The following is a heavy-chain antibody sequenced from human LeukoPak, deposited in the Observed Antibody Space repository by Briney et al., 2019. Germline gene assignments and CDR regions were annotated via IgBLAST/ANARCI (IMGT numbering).Heavy chain of an antibody. D-gene: IGHD2-21*01. CDR1: GFTVSSNY. V-gene: IGHV3-66*02. CDR3: ARDSGFSGTQRGEY. CDR2: IYSGGST. Sequence: GGSLRLSCAASGFTVSSNYMSWVRQAPGKGLEWVSVIYSGGSTYYADSVKGRFTISRDNSKNTLYLQMNSLRAEDTAVYYCARDSGFSGTQRGEYWGQGALVAVSS. J-gene: IGHJ4*02.